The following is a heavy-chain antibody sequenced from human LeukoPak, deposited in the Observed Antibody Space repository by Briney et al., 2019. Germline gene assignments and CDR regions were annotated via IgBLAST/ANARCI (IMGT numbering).Heavy chain of an antibody. J-gene: IGHJ3*02. D-gene: IGHD3-10*01. CDR2: IGTSGSTI. Sequence: QPGGSLRLSCGASGFSFSTYEMNWVRQAPGKGLEWVSYIGTSGSTIGYADSVKGRFTISRDNAKNSLYLQMTSLRAEDMAIYYCAGELWFGEFDAFDIRGQGTMVPVSS. CDR1: GFSFSTYE. CDR3: AGELWFGEFDAFDI. V-gene: IGHV3-48*03.